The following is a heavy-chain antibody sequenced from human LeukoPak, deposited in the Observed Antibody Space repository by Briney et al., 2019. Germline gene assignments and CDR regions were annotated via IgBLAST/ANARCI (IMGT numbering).Heavy chain of an antibody. D-gene: IGHD4-11*01. Sequence: GESLKISCKGSGYSFTSYWIGWVRQMPGKGLEWMGIIYPGDSDTRYSPSFQGQVTISADKSISTAYLQWSSLKASDTAMYYCARHGADTVTTPAYYYYYDGMDVWGQGTTVTVSS. CDR1: GYSFTSYW. CDR3: ARHGADTVTTPAYYYYYDGMDV. V-gene: IGHV5-51*01. CDR2: IYPGDSDT. J-gene: IGHJ6*02.